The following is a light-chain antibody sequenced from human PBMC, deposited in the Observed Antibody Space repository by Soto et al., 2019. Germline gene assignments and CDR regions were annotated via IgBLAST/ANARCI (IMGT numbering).Light chain of an antibody. V-gene: IGLV2-23*01. J-gene: IGLJ2*01. Sequence: QSALTQPASVSGSPGQSITISCTGTSSDVGSYNLVSWYQQHPGKAPKLMIYEGSKRPSGVSNRFSGSKSGNTGSLTISGLQAEDEPDYYCCSYAGSSTHVVFGGGTKLTVL. CDR3: CSYAGSSTHVV. CDR1: SSDVGSYNL. CDR2: EGS.